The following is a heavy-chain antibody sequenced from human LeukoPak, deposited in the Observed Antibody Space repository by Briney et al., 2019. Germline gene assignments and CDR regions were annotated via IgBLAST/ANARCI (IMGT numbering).Heavy chain of an antibody. CDR3: AKTTVVPGYWYFDL. CDR1: GSTFRSYS. D-gene: IGHD4-23*01. V-gene: IGHV3-48*02. CDR2: ISTSSSTI. Sequence: PGRSLRLSCAASGSTFRSYSMHWVRQTPGKGLEWLSFISTSSSTIYYADSVKGRFTIYRENAKSSLYLQMNSLRDEDTAVYYCAKTTVVPGYWYFDLGGGGTLVTVS. J-gene: IGHJ2*01.